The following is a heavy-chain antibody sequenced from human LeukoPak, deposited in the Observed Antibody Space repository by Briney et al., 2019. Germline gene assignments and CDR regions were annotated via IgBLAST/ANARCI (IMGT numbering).Heavy chain of an antibody. J-gene: IGHJ6*02. V-gene: IGHV3-21*01. Sequence: GGSLRLSCAASGFTFSSYSMNWVRQAPGKGLEWVSSISSSSSYIYYADSMKGRFTISRDNAKNSLYLQMNSLRAEDTAVYYCARDSPNYDLWSGYFFTDHVVYYYYGMDVWGQGTTVTVSS. CDR3: ARDSPNYDLWSGYFFTDHVVYYYYGMDV. CDR2: ISSSSSYI. D-gene: IGHD3-3*01. CDR1: GFTFSSYS.